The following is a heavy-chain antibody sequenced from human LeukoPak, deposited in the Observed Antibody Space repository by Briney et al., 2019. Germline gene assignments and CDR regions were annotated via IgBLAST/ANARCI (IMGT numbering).Heavy chain of an antibody. J-gene: IGHJ4*02. V-gene: IGHV1-69*02. CDR3: ARGDDSSGYYHFDY. D-gene: IGHD3-22*01. CDR2: IIPILGIA. Sequence: SVKVFCKASGGTFSSYTISWVRQAPGQGLEWMGRIIPILGIANYAQKFQGRVTITADKSTSTAYMELSSLRSKDTAVYYCARGDDSSGYYHFDYWGQGTLVTVSS. CDR1: GGTFSSYT.